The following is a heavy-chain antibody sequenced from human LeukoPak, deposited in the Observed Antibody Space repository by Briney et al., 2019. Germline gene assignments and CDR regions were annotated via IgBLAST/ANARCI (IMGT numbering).Heavy chain of an antibody. D-gene: IGHD3-10*01. CDR1: GGTFSSYA. V-gene: IGHV1-69*04. Sequence: SVKVSCKASGGTFSSYAISWVRQAPGQGLEWMGRFIPILGIANYAQKFQGRVTITAAKSTSTAYMELSSLRSEDTAVYYCAREGYYGSGSYGTYYFDYWGQGTLVTVSS. J-gene: IGHJ4*02. CDR3: AREGYYGSGSYGTYYFDY. CDR2: FIPILGIA.